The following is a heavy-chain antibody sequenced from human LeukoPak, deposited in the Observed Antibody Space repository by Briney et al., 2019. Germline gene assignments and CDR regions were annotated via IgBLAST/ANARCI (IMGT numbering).Heavy chain of an antibody. CDR2: IIPMLGTA. CDR1: GHNFMSYA. D-gene: IGHD2-2*01. J-gene: IGHJ6*03. Sequence: SVKVSCKASGHNFMSYALSWVRQAPGQGLEWMGGIIPMLGTANSAQKFQGRVTITADESLTTAYMELNRLRADDTAVYYCATPEGPGYFYYYMDIWGKGTTVTVSS. V-gene: IGHV1-69*13. CDR3: ATPEGPGYFYYYMDI.